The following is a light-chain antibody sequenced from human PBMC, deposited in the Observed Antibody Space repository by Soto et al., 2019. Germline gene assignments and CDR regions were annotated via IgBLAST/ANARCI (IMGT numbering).Light chain of an antibody. CDR3: CSYAATYTSYVV. CDR1: SSDVGGNNY. V-gene: IGLV2-11*01. Sequence: QSALTQPRSVSGSPGQSVTISCTGTSSDVGGNNYVSWYQHCPGKAPKLMIYDVAKRPSGVPDRFSGSRSGNTASLTISGLQADDEADYYCCSYAATYTSYVVFGGGTKLTVL. J-gene: IGLJ2*01. CDR2: DVA.